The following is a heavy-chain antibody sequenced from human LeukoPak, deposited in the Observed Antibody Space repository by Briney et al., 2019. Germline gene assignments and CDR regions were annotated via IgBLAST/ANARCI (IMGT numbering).Heavy chain of an antibody. V-gene: IGHV4-59*01. Sequence: PSETLSLTCTVSGGSISSYYWSWIRQPPGKGLEWIGYIYYSGSTNYNPSLKSRITISVDTSKNQFSLKLSSVTAADTAVYYCARSNSSGWYYWSFDLWGRGTLVTVSS. CDR3: ARSNSSGWYYWSFDL. CDR1: GGSISSYY. D-gene: IGHD6-19*01. J-gene: IGHJ2*01. CDR2: IYYSGST.